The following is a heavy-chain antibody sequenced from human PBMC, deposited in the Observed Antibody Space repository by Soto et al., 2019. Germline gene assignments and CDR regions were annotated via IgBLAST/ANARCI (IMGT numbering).Heavy chain of an antibody. J-gene: IGHJ4*02. V-gene: IGHV1-18*01. CDR3: ARIAASGIVHDFDF. CDR2: ISAHSGNT. CDR1: GYTFTSYA. D-gene: IGHD6-13*01. Sequence: QVQLVQSEGEVKKPGASVKISCRASGYTFTSYAINWVRQAPGQGLEWMGWISAHSGNTNYAQKVQGIVTMPTDTATSTAYMELRSLRSDDTAIYYCARIAASGIVHDFDFWGQGTLVNVSS.